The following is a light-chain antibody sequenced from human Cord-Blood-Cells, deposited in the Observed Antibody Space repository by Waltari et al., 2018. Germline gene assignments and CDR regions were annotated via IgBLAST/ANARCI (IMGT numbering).Light chain of an antibody. Sequence: EIVLTQSPATLSLSPGESATPSCRASQSVSSYLAWYQQKPGQAPRLLIYDASNRATGIPARFSGSGSGTDFTLTISSLEPEDFAVYYCQQRSNWPPTWTFGQGTKVEIK. CDR2: DAS. CDR1: QSVSSY. V-gene: IGKV3-11*01. J-gene: IGKJ1*01. CDR3: QQRSNWPPTWT.